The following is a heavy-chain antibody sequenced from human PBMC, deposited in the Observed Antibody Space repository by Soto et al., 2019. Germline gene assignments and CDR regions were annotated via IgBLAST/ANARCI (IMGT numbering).Heavy chain of an antibody. Sequence: PGGSLRLSCAASGFTFSSYSMNWVRQAPGKGLEWVSSISSSSSYIYYADSVKGRFTISRDNAKNSLYLQMNSLRAEDTAVYYCAGQGGSRLNWFDPWGQGTLVTVSS. CDR3: AGQGGSRLNWFDP. CDR2: ISSSSSYI. J-gene: IGHJ5*02. CDR1: GFTFSSYS. D-gene: IGHD6-13*01. V-gene: IGHV3-21*01.